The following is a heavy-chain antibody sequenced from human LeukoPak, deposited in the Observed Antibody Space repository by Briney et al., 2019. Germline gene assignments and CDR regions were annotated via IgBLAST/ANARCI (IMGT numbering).Heavy chain of an antibody. D-gene: IGHD3-16*01. Sequence: SETLSLTCTVSGGSISSYYWSWIRQPPGKGLEWIGYIYYSGSTNYNPSLKSRVTISVDTSKNQFSLKLSSVTAADTAVYYCARGLWGREGRFDYWGQGTLVTVSS. J-gene: IGHJ4*02. CDR2: IYYSGST. CDR3: ARGLWGREGRFDY. V-gene: IGHV4-59*08. CDR1: GGSISSYY.